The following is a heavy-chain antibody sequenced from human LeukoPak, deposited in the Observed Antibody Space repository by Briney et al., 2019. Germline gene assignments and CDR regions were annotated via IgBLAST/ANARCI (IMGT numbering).Heavy chain of an antibody. V-gene: IGHV1-2*02. CDR3: VRERRHYYDSGGYYFFDY. J-gene: IGHJ4*02. CDR1: GYSFIDYY. CDR2: ITPYSGGT. D-gene: IGHD3-22*01. Sequence: ASVTVSCKASGYSFIDYYMHWVRQAPGQGPEWVGWITPYSGGTDYAQKFQARVTKTSDTATSTAYMTLSRVRSDDTAVYYCVRERRHYYDSGGYYFFDYWGQGTLVTVSS.